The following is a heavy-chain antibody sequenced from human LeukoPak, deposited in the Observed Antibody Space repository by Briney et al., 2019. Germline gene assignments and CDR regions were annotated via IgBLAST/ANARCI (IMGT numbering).Heavy chain of an antibody. CDR1: GGSISSYY. Sequence: PSETLSLTCTVSGGSISSYYWSWIRQPPGKGLEWIGYIYYSGSTNYNPSLKSRVTISVDTSKNQFSPKLSSVTAADTAVYYCARGARFRGNSGIDYWGQGTLVTVSS. J-gene: IGHJ4*02. CDR2: IYYSGST. CDR3: ARGARFRGNSGIDY. V-gene: IGHV4-59*12. D-gene: IGHD2-21*02.